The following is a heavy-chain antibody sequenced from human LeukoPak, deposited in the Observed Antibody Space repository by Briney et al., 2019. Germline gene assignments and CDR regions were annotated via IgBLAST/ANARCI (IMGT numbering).Heavy chain of an antibody. CDR1: GGSFSSHY. CDR3: ARGLRQGSAWSWGPKEKSYQYMDV. CDR2: INPRGST. D-gene: IGHD6-19*01. J-gene: IGHJ6*04. Sequence: SETLSLTCGVSGGSFSSHYWTWIRQPPGKGLEWIGEINPRGSTNYNPSLESRVTVSADTSRNQSSLSLTSVTAADSAVYFCARGLRQGSAWSWGPKEKSYQYMDVWGTGTAVIVSS. V-gene: IGHV4-34*01.